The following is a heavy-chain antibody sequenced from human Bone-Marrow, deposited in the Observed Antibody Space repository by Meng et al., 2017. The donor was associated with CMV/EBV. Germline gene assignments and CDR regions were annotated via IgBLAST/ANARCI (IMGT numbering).Heavy chain of an antibody. CDR3: ARSYYDSSGNNWFDP. D-gene: IGHD3-22*01. CDR1: GYTLTSED. J-gene: IGHJ5*02. CDR2: MNPNSGNT. Sequence: SGYTLTSEDENWGRQATGQGVEWMGWMNPNSGNTGYAQKFQGRVTMTRNTSISTAHMELSSLRSEDTAVYYCARSYYDSSGNNWFDPWGQGTLVTVSS. V-gene: IGHV1-8*01.